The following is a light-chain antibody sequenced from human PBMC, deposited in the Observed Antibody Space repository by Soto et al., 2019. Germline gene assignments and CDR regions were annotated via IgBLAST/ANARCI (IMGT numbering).Light chain of an antibody. V-gene: IGKV1-9*01. CDR2: AAS. CDR1: QGISSY. Sequence: DIQLTQSPSFLSASVGDRVTITCRASQGISSYLAWYQQKPGKAPKLLIYAASTLQSGVPSRCSGSGAGTEITLTISRQQPEDFATYYWQQRNSYPLTFGPGTKVEIK. CDR3: QQRNSYPLT. J-gene: IGKJ3*01.